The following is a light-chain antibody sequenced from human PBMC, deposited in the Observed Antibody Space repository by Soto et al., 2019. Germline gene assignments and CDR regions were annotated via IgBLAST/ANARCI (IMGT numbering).Light chain of an antibody. CDR1: QSASSY. CDR3: QQRSNWPPLT. J-gene: IGKJ4*01. CDR2: DAS. Sequence: EIVLTHSPATLSLSPGEIATLSCRASQSASSYLAWYQQKPGQAPRLLIYDASNRATGIPARFSGSGSGTDFTLTISSLEPEDFAVYYCQQRSNWPPLTLGGGTKVDIK. V-gene: IGKV3-11*01.